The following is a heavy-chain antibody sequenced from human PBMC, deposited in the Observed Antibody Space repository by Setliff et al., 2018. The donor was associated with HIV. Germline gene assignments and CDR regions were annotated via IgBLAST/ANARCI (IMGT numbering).Heavy chain of an antibody. CDR2: IYSGGSA. Sequence: SETLSLTCTVPGGSITSGSYYWTWIRQPAGKRLEWIGRIYSGGSAYYNPSLKSRVTISIDTSNNQISLRLSSVTAADTAMYYCVRDDYGYNGKGFDYWGPGTLVTVSS. CDR1: GGSITSGSYY. J-gene: IGHJ4*02. V-gene: IGHV4-61*02. D-gene: IGHD4-17*01. CDR3: VRDDYGYNGKGFDY.